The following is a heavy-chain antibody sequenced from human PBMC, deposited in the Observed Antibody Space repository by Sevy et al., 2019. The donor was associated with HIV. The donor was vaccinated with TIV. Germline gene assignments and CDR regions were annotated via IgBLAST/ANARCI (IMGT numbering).Heavy chain of an antibody. V-gene: IGHV3-30*18. J-gene: IGHJ4*02. CDR2: ISYDGSNK. Sequence: GGSLRLSCAASGFTFSSYGMHWVRQAPGKGLEWVAVISYDGSNKYYADSVKGRFTISRDNSKNTLYLQMNSLRAEDTAVYYCAKDSDYRNYYDSSGYLAYWGQRTLVTVSS. CDR1: GFTFSSYG. CDR3: AKDSDYRNYYDSSGYLAY. D-gene: IGHD3-22*01.